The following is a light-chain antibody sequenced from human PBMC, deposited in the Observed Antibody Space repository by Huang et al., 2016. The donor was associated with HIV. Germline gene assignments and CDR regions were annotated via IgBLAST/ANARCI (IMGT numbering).Light chain of an antibody. CDR3: QQSYSALIT. CDR1: QVIGTY. J-gene: IGKJ5*01. Sequence: IQLTQSPTSLSASVGDRVTISCRASQVIGTYLNWFQQKPGRAPTLLISDVSSLHSGIPSRFIGSGSGTEFTLTIRGLQFDDFATYFCQQSYSALITFGQGTRLEIK. V-gene: IGKV1-39*01. CDR2: DVS.